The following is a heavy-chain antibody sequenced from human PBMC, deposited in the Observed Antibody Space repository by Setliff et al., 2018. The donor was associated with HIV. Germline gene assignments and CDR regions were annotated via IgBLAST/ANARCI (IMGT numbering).Heavy chain of an antibody. V-gene: IGHV4-39*01. CDR1: GGSISNNDYY. Sequence: SETLSLTCSVSGGSISNNDYYWGWIRQSPGKGLEWIGTIFNSGSSYYNPSLESRVTISVDTSQNQFSLRLRSVTAADTAVYYCARHPLTDWYFDLWSRGTLVTVSS. D-gene: IGHD7-27*01. CDR3: ARHPLTDWYFDL. CDR2: IFNSGSS. J-gene: IGHJ2*01.